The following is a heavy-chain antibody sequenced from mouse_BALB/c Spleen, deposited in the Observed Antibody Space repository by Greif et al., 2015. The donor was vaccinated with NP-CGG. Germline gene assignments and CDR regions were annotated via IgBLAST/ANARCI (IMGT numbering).Heavy chain of an antibody. J-gene: IGHJ4*01. Sequence: EVQVVESGGGLVQPGGSRKLSCAASGFTFSSFGMHWVRQAPEKGLEWVAYISSGSSTIYYADTVKGRFTISRDNPKNTLFLQMTSLRSEDTAMYYCARWDGVYAMDYWGQGTSVTVSS. CDR2: ISSGSSTI. CDR3: ARWDGVYAMDY. CDR1: GFTFSSFG. D-gene: IGHD4-1*01. V-gene: IGHV5-17*02.